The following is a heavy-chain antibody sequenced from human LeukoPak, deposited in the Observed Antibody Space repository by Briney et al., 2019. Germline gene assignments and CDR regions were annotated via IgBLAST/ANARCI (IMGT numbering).Heavy chain of an antibody. CDR3: ARDSPRYCSGGSCYGY. CDR2: INPNSGGT. J-gene: IGHJ4*02. Sequence: GASVKVSCKASGYTFTGYYMHWVRQAPGQGLEWMGWINPNSGGTNYAQKFQGRVTMTRDTSISTAYMELSRLRSDDTAVYYCARDSPRYCSGGSCYGYWGQGTLVTVSS. D-gene: IGHD2-15*01. CDR1: GYTFTGYY. V-gene: IGHV1-2*02.